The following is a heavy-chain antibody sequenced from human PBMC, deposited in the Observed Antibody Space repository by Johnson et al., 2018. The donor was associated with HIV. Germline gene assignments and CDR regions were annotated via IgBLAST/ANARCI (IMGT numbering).Heavy chain of an antibody. D-gene: IGHD6-19*01. J-gene: IGHJ3*02. V-gene: IGHV3-30-3*01. CDR1: GFAFSSYA. CDR2: ISYDGSNK. Sequence: QVQLVESGGGLIQPGRSLRLSCAASGFAFSSYAMHWVRQAPGKGLEWVAVISYDGSNKYYADSVKGRFTISRDNSKNTLFLEMNSLRVEDTAVYYCARDHSGWWAWALDIWGQGTMGTVSS. CDR3: ARDHSGWWAWALDI.